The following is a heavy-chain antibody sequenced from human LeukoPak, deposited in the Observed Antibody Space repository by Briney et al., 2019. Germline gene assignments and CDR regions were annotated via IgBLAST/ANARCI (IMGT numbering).Heavy chain of an antibody. V-gene: IGHV4-39*01. CDR3: ARHYGP. CDR1: DGSINSYY. CDR2: IYHSGST. Sequence: SESLSLTCSVSDGSINSYYWNWIRQPPGKGLEWIGSIYHSGSTYYNPSLKSRVTISVDTSRNEFSLNLSSVTAADTAVYYCARHYGPWGQGTLVAVSS. D-gene: IGHD4-17*01. J-gene: IGHJ5*02.